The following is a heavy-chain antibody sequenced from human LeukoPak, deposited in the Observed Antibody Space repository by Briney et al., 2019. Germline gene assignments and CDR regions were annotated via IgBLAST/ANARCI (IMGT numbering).Heavy chain of an antibody. CDR2: INPSGGST. Sequence: ASVKVSCKASGYTFTSYYMHWVRQAPGQGFEWMGIINPSGGSTSYAQKFQGRVTMTRDTSTSTVYMELSSLRSEDTAVYYCARGGIEMATIDYFDYWGQGTLVTVSS. CDR3: ARGGIEMATIDYFDY. D-gene: IGHD5-24*01. J-gene: IGHJ4*02. CDR1: GYTFTSYY. V-gene: IGHV1-46*01.